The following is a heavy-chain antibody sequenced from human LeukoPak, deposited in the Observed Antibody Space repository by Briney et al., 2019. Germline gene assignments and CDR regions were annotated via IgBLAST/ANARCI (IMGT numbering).Heavy chain of an antibody. J-gene: IGHJ3*02. V-gene: IGHV4-39*01. CDR3: ARGAPVLNAFDI. CDR1: GDSIRSGSYN. D-gene: IGHD1-26*01. Sequence: SETRSLTCTVSGDSIRSGSYNWGWTRQPPGKGLAWIGSIYYSGNTFYNPSLKSRVTISVDSSKNQFSLKLNFVTAADTAVYYCARGAPVLNAFDIWGLGTMVTVS. CDR2: IYYSGNT.